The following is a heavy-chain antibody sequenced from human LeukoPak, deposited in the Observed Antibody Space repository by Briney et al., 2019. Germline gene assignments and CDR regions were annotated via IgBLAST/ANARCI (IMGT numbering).Heavy chain of an antibody. V-gene: IGHV3-30*18. CDR3: AKDKLPTAMFSYVY. D-gene: IGHD2-2*01. Sequence: GRSLRLSCAASGFTFSSYGMHWVRQAPGKGLEWVAVISYDGSNKYYADSVKGRFTISRDNSRNTLFLQMDSLRAEDTAVYYCAKDKLPTAMFSYVYWGQGTLVTVSS. CDR1: GFTFSSYG. CDR2: ISYDGSNK. J-gene: IGHJ4*02.